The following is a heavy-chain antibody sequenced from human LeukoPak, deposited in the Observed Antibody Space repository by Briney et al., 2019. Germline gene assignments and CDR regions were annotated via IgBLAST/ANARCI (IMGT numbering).Heavy chain of an antibody. V-gene: IGHV3-49*04. Sequence: GGSLRLSCAASGFTFSSYAMSWVRQAPGKGLEWGGFIRSKAYGGTTEYAASVKGRFTISRDDSKSIAYLQMNSLKTEDTAVYYCTRDRELDTAMVLAFDYWGQGTLVTVSS. CDR2: IRSKAYGGTT. CDR3: TRDRELDTAMVLAFDY. D-gene: IGHD5-18*01. J-gene: IGHJ4*02. CDR1: GFTFSSYA.